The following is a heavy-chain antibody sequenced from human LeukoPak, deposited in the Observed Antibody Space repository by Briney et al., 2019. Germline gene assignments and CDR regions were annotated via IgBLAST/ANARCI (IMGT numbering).Heavy chain of an antibody. J-gene: IGHJ4*02. CDR3: AKPFYSGYDSYFDY. Sequence: GGSLRLSCAASGFTFSSYALSWVRQAPGKGLEWVSGITDSGTGTYYADSVKGRFTISRDNSKNTLYLQMNSLRAEDTAVYYCAKPFYSGYDSYFDYWGQGTLVTVSS. V-gene: IGHV3-23*01. CDR1: GFTFSSYA. D-gene: IGHD5-12*01. CDR2: ITDSGTGT.